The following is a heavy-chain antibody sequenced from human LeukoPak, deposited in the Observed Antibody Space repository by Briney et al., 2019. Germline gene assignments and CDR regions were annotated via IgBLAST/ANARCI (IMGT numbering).Heavy chain of an antibody. Sequence: GGSLRLSCVASGFTFTGHSMHWVRQAPGKGLEWVAVVADDEKTIFYADSLKGRFTVSRDNSKNTVYLQMNSLRAEDTAVYYCAKRTDRTMTYYFYYMDVWGKGTTVTISS. D-gene: IGHD1-14*01. CDR3: AKRTDRTMTYYFYYMDV. V-gene: IGHV3-30*04. CDR2: VADDEKTI. J-gene: IGHJ6*03. CDR1: GFTFTGHS.